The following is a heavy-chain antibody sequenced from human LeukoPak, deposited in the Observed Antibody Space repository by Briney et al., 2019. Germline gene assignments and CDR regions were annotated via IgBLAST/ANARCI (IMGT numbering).Heavy chain of an antibody. V-gene: IGHV4-34*01. CDR3: ARGGEYDYVWGSYRYTHCYGMDV. CDR2: INHSGST. Sequence: PSETLSLTCAVYGGSFSAYYWSWIRQPPGKGLEWIGEINHSGSTNYNPSLKSRVTISVDTSKNQFSLKLSSVTAADTAEYYCARGGEYDYVWGSYRYTHCYGMDVWGQGTTVTVSS. D-gene: IGHD3-16*02. CDR1: GGSFSAYY. J-gene: IGHJ6*02.